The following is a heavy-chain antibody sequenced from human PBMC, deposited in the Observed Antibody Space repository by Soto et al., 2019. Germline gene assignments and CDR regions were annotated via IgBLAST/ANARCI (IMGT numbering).Heavy chain of an antibody. Sequence: QVQLQESGPGLVKPSQTLSLTCTVSGGSISSGDYYWSWIRQHTGKGLEWIGYIYYSGGTYYNPSLKSRVTISVDTSKNQFSLKLSSVTTADTAVYYCARWWSGSRQGFDPWGQGTLVSVSS. J-gene: IGHJ5*02. D-gene: IGHD3-3*01. CDR1: GGSISSGDYY. CDR2: IYYSGGT. V-gene: IGHV4-31*03. CDR3: ARWWSGSRQGFDP.